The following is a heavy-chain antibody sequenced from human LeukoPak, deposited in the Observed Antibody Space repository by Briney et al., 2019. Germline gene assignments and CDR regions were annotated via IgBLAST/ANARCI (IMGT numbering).Heavy chain of an antibody. J-gene: IGHJ5*02. CDR2: INSSGSTI. V-gene: IGHV3-48*03. CDR3: ARLEVVVVAAIAWFDP. D-gene: IGHD2-15*01. CDR1: GFTFSSYE. Sequence: GGSLRLSCAASGFTFSSYEMNWVRQAPGQGLEWVSYINSSGSTIYYADSVKGRFTHSRDNAKNSLYLQMNSLRAEDTAVYYCARLEVVVVAAIAWFDPWGQGTLVTVSS.